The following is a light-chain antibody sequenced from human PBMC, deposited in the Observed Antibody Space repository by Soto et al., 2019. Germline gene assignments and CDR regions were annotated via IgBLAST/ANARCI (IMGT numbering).Light chain of an antibody. CDR3: QQYYSTPWT. Sequence: DIVMTQSPDSLAVSLGERATFNCKSSQSVTYSSNNKNYLAWYQQKPGQPPKLLIYWASTRESGVPDRFSGRGSGTDFTLTISSLQAEDVAVYYCQQYYSTPWTFGQGTKVEIK. CDR2: WAS. V-gene: IGKV4-1*01. J-gene: IGKJ1*01. CDR1: QSVTYSSNNKNY.